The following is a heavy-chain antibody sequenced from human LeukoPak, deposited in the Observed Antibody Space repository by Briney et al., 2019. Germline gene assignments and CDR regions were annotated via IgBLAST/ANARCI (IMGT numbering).Heavy chain of an antibody. Sequence: PSETLSLTCAVSGASTTSDYWSWIRQPPGKRLEWTGYIHNIGTTNYNPSLKSRVTISLDTSKNQFSLKLNSVTAADTAVYYCARGPYRSIWYSLDNWGQGTLVTVSS. J-gene: IGHJ4*02. CDR2: IHNIGTT. CDR1: GASTTSDY. D-gene: IGHD6-13*01. V-gene: IGHV4-59*01. CDR3: ARGPYRSIWYSLDN.